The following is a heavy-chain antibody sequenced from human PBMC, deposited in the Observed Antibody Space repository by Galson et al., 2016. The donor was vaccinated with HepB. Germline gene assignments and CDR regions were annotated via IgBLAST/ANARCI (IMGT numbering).Heavy chain of an antibody. Sequence: SLRLSCAASGFTFSSTAMAWVRQAPGKGLEWVAGVGSGGSDTHYADLVKGRFTISRDNSNNIVYLQMNNLRAEDTAVYYCAKDRHYWSAIDYWGPGTLVTVSS. J-gene: IGHJ4*02. CDR1: GFTFSSTA. CDR3: AKDRHYWSAIDY. D-gene: IGHD3-3*02. CDR2: VGSGGSDT. V-gene: IGHV3-23*01.